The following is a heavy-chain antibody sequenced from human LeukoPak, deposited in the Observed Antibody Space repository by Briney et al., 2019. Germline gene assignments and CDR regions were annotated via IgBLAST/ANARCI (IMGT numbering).Heavy chain of an antibody. Sequence: ASVKVSCKASGYTFTSYDINWVRQATGQGLEWMGWMNPNRGNTGYAQKFQGRVTMTRNTSISTAYMELSSLRSEDTAVYYCARVHSGGSYFGLYYYYYMDVWGKGTTVTISS. J-gene: IGHJ6*03. CDR1: GYTFTSYD. D-gene: IGHD1-26*01. CDR3: ARVHSGGSYFGLYYYYYMDV. CDR2: MNPNRGNT. V-gene: IGHV1-8*01.